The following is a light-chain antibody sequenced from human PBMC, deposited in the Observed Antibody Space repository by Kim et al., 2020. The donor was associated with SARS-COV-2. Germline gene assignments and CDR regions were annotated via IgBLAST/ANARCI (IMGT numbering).Light chain of an antibody. CDR2: GNP. CDR3: QSYDSSLSGWV. CDR1: SSNIGEGYD. J-gene: IGLJ3*02. V-gene: IGLV1-40*01. Sequence: QRVTISCTGSSSNIGEGYDVHWYQQVQGTAPKLLIYGNPNRPSGVSDRFSGSKSDTSASLAITGLQAEDEADYFCQSYDSSLSGWVFGGGTKLTVL.